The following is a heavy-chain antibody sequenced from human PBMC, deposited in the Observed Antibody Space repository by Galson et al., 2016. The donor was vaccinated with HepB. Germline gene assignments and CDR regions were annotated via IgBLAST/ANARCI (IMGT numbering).Heavy chain of an antibody. J-gene: IGHJ6*02. CDR3: GKDLAEQWLVDNYYYYDGMDV. D-gene: IGHD6-19*01. Sequence: SLRLSCAASGFTFDDHAMHWVRQAPGKGLEWVSGISWKSGSIGYADSVKGRFTISRDNSKLYLQMNSLRAEDTAVYYCGKDLAEQWLVDNYYYYDGMDVWGQGTTVTVSS. V-gene: IGHV3-9*01. CDR2: ISWKSGSI. CDR1: GFTFDDHA.